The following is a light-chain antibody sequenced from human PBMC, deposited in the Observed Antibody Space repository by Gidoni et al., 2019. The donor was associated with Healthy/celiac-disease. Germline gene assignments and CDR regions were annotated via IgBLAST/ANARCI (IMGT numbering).Light chain of an antibody. V-gene: IGKV1-5*03. CDR3: QQYNSYPLT. CDR2: KAS. J-gene: IGKJ4*01. CDR1: QSISSW. Sequence: DIQMTQPPSTLSASVGDRVTITCRASQSISSWLAWYQQKPGKAPKLLIYKASSLESGVPSRFSGSGSGTEFTLTISSLQPDDFATYYCQQYNSYPLTFGGXTKVEIK.